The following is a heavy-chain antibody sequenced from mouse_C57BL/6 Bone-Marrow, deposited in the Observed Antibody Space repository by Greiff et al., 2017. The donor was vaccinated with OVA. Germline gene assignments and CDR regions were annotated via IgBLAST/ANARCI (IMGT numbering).Heavy chain of an antibody. J-gene: IGHJ3*01. CDR1: GYTFTDYY. V-gene: IGHV1-26*01. CDR2: INPNNGGT. D-gene: IGHD4-1*01. CDR3: ARAWVVSY. Sequence: EVQLQQSGPELVKPGASVKISCKASGYTFTDYYMNWVKQSHGKSIEWIGDINPNNGGTSYNQKFKGKATLTVDKSSSTAYMELRSLTSEDSAVYYCARAWVVSYWGQGALVTVSA.